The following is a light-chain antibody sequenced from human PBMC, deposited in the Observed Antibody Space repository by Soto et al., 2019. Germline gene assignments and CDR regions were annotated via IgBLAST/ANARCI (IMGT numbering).Light chain of an antibody. CDR1: QSFNSIY. CDR2: GAS. CDR3: HQYDSWT. Sequence: EIFLTQSPGTLSLSPWEIATLSCRASQSFNSIYLAWYQQKPGQAPRLLIYGASSRATGIPDRFSGSGSGTDFTLTISRLEPEDFAVYYCHQYDSWTFGQGTKVDIK. J-gene: IGKJ1*01. V-gene: IGKV3-20*01.